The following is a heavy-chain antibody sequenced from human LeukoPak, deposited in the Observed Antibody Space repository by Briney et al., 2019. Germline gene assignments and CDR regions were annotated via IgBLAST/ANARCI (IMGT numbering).Heavy chain of an antibody. D-gene: IGHD1-1*01. V-gene: IGHV3-74*01. CDR3: TRADTTVH. J-gene: IGHJ4*02. Sequence: GGSLRLSCAASGFTLSSYWMHWVRQATGQGLVWVSHINSDGSSTSYADSVKGRFTISRDNDKNTLYLQMNSLRAEDTAVYYCTRADTTVHWGQGTLVTVSS. CDR2: INSDGSST. CDR1: GFTLSSYW.